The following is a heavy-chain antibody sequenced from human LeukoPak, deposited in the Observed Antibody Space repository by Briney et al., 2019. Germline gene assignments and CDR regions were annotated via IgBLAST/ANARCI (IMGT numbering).Heavy chain of an antibody. CDR1: GFSFSGFA. CDR2: IRSKANSYAT. V-gene: IGHV3-73*01. Sequence: GGSLRLSCVASGFSFSGFAMHWVRQASGKGLEWVGRIRSKANSYATAYAASVKGRFTISRDDSKNTAYLQMNSLKTEDTAVYYCTTTDSDYGIGYWGQGTLVTVSS. CDR3: TTTDSDYGIGY. J-gene: IGHJ4*02. D-gene: IGHD5-12*01.